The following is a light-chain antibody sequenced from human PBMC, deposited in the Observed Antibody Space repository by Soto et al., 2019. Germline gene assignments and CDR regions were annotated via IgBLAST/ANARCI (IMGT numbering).Light chain of an antibody. J-gene: IGKJ1*01. CDR3: QQYHNWPA. V-gene: IGKV3-15*01. CDR2: GAA. Sequence: EIVMTQSRATLSLSPGERATLSCRASQSVFSSLAWYQQKPGQAPRLLIYGAATRATGIPARLSGSGSGTEFTLTISSMQSEDFGVYYCQQYHNWPAFGQGTKVDIK. CDR1: QSVFSS.